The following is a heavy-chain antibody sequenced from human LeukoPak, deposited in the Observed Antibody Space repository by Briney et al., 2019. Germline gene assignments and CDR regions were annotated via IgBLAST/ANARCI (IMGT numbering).Heavy chain of an antibody. Sequence: GGSLRLSCAASGFTFSSSAMSWVRQAPGKGLEWVSTVSGSGGSTYYADSVKGRFTISRDNSKNTLYLQMNSLRAEDTAVYYCAKAQLGRFDHWGQGTLVTVSS. D-gene: IGHD6-13*01. CDR2: VSGSGGST. J-gene: IGHJ4*02. CDR1: GFTFSSSA. CDR3: AKAQLGRFDH. V-gene: IGHV3-23*01.